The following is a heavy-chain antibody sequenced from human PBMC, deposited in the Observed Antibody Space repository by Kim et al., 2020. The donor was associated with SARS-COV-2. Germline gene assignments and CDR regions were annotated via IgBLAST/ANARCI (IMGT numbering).Heavy chain of an antibody. CDR3: ARGPRGVVGLK. Sequence: SETLSLTCAVYGGSFSGYYWSWIRQPPGKGLEWIGEINHSGSTNYNPSLKSRVTISVDTSKNQFSLKLSSVTAADTAVYYCARGPRGVVGLKWGQGTLVTVSS. CDR1: GGSFSGYY. CDR2: INHSGST. D-gene: IGHD2-21*01. J-gene: IGHJ4*02. V-gene: IGHV4-34*01.